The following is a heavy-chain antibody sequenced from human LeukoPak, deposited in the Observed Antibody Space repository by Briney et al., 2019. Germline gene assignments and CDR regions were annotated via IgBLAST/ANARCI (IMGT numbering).Heavy chain of an antibody. Sequence: GGSLRLSCAASGFTFSSYAMSWVPQAPGKGLEWVSAISGSGGSTYYADSVKGRFTISRDNSKNTLYLQMNSLRAEDTAVYYCAKTYGDGTTVDYWGQGTLVTVSS. J-gene: IGHJ4*02. D-gene: IGHD4-17*01. CDR3: AKTYGDGTTVDY. CDR1: GFTFSSYA. V-gene: IGHV3-23*01. CDR2: ISGSGGST.